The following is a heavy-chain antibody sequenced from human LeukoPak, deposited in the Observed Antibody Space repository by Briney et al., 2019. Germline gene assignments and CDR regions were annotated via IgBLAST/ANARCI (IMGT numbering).Heavy chain of an antibody. Sequence: GGSLRLSCAASGFSFSNYAMSWVRQAPGKGLEWVSAISGSGGTTNYADSVKGRFTISRDNSKNTLYLQMDSLRAEDTAVYYCAKVGSSMSFYYYYGLDVWGQGTTVTVSS. CDR1: GFSFSNYA. J-gene: IGHJ6*02. V-gene: IGHV3-23*01. D-gene: IGHD6-13*01. CDR2: ISGSGGTT. CDR3: AKVGSSMSFYYYYGLDV.